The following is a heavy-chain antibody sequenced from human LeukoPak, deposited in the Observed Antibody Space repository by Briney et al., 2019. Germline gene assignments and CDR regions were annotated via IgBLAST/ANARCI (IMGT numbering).Heavy chain of an antibody. CDR1: GFTFSSYG. Sequence: GGSLRLSCAASGFTFSSYGVPWVRQAPGKGLEWVAVISYDGSNKYYADSVKGRFTISRDNSKNTLYLQMNSLRAEDTAVYYCAKDEVDYDSSGYSYYFDYWGQGTLVTVSS. V-gene: IGHV3-30*18. CDR2: ISYDGSNK. D-gene: IGHD3-22*01. CDR3: AKDEVDYDSSGYSYYFDY. J-gene: IGHJ4*02.